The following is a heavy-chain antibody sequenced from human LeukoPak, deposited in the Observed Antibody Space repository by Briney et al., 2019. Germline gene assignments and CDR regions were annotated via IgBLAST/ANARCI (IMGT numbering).Heavy chain of an antibody. CDR3: AKEIFGYTSGWTLTSYDY. V-gene: IGHV3-9*01. D-gene: IGHD6-19*01. CDR2: ISWNSGSI. Sequence: PGRSLRLSCAASRFTFDDYAMHWVRQAPGKGLEWVSGISWNSGSIDYADSVKGRFTISRDNAKNSLYLQMKSLRAEDTALYYCAKEIFGYTSGWTLTSYDYWGQGTLVTVSS. J-gene: IGHJ4*02. CDR1: RFTFDDYA.